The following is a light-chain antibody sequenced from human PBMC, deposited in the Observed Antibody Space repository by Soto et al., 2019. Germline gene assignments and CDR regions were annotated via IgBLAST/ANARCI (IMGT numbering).Light chain of an antibody. CDR1: QSVSSSY. CDR2: GAS. Sequence: EIVMTQSPGTLSLSPGERATLSCRASQSVSSSYLAWYQQKPGQAPRLLIYGASSRATGIPDRFSGSGSGKDFTRNISRLEIEDFALSYCQQYGSSRPSTFGQGTRREIK. J-gene: IGKJ5*01. CDR3: QQYGSSRPST. V-gene: IGKV3-20*01.